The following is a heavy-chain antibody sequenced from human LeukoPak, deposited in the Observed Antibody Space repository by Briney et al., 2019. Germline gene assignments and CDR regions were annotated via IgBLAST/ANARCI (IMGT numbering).Heavy chain of an antibody. CDR3: AKDARAAVAVNPFDY. D-gene: IGHD6-19*01. V-gene: IGHV3-23*01. J-gene: IGHJ4*02. CDR1: GFTLSSYA. CDR2: ISGSGGST. Sequence: GGSLRLSCAASGFTLSSYAMSWVRQAPGKGLEWVSAISGSGGSTYYADSVKGRFTISRDNSKNTLYLQMNSLRAEDTAVYYCAKDARAAVAVNPFDYWGQGTLVTVSS.